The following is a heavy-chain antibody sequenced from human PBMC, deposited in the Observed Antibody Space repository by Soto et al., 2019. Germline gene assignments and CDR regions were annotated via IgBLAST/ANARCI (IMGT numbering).Heavy chain of an antibody. Sequence: ASVTVSCTASGYTFASYGIIWVRQAPGQGLEWMGWISAYNGNTNYSQKFQGRVTITRDTSASTAYMELSSLRSEDTAVYYCARAGVGATPNDYWGQGTLVTVSA. V-gene: IGHV1-18*01. CDR2: ISAYNGNT. D-gene: IGHD1-26*01. CDR1: GYTFASYG. J-gene: IGHJ4*02. CDR3: ARAGVGATPNDY.